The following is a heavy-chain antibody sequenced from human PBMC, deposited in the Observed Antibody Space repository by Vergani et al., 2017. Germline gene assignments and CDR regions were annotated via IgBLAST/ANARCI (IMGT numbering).Heavy chain of an antibody. V-gene: IGHV3-23*01. CDR2: ISGSGGST. D-gene: IGHD2-15*01. J-gene: IGHJ3*02. CDR3: AKDLGYCSGGSCYDAFDI. CDR1: GFTFSSYA. Sequence: EVQLLESGGGLVQPGGSLRLSCAASGFTFSSYAMSWVRQAPGKGLEWVSAISGSGGSTYYADSVKVRFTISRDNSKNTLYLQMNSLRAEDTAVYYCAKDLGYCSGGSCYDAFDIWGQGTMVTVSS.